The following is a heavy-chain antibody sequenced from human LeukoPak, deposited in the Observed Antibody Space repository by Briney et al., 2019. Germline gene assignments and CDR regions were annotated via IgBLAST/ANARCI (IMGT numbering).Heavy chain of an antibody. CDR2: ISSSGSTI. D-gene: IGHD4/OR15-4a*01. Sequence: GGSLRLSCAASGFTFSDYYMSWIRQAPGKGLEWVSYISSSGSTIYYADSVKGRFTISRDNAKNSLYLQMNSLRAEDTAVYYCARDPPNLQALYFDYWGQGTLVTVSS. V-gene: IGHV3-11*04. J-gene: IGHJ4*02. CDR3: ARDPPNLQALYFDY. CDR1: GFTFSDYY.